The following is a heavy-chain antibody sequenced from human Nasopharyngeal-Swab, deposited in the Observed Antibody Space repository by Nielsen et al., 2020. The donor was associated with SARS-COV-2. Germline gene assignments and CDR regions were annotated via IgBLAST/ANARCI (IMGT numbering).Heavy chain of an antibody. V-gene: IGHV1-18*01. CDR2: ISAYNGNT. CDR3: ARDLRGPIGVDY. D-gene: IGHD3-16*01. J-gene: IGHJ4*02. CDR1: GGTFSDYA. Sequence: ASVKVSCKASGGTFSDYAFSWVRQAPGQGLEWMGWISAYNGNTNYAQKLQGRVTMTTDTSTSTAYMELRSLRSDDTAVYYCARDLRGPIGVDYWGQGTLVTVSS.